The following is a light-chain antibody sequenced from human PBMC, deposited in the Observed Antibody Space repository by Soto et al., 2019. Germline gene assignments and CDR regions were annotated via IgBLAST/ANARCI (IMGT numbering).Light chain of an antibody. Sequence: QSALTQPASVSGSPGQSITSSCTGTRSAVGGYNFVSWYQQHPGKVPKLLIYDVTHRPSGVSNRFSASKSANTASLTISGLQAEDEADYYCSSYPSTNTLVFGGGTKLTFL. CDR2: DVT. CDR3: SSYPSTNTLV. J-gene: IGLJ2*01. V-gene: IGLV2-14*01. CDR1: RSAVGGYNF.